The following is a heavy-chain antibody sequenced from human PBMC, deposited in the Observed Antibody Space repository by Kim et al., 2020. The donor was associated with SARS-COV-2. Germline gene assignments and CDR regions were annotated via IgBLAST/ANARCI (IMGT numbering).Heavy chain of an antibody. CDR2: IWYDGSNK. J-gene: IGHJ4*02. CDR3: ATEPEGVGEPRGDY. Sequence: GGSLRLSCAASGFTFSSYGMHWVRQAPGKGLEWVAVIWYDGSNKYYADSVKGRFTISRDNSKNTLYLQMNSLRAEDTAVYYCATEPEGVGEPRGDYWGQGTLVTVSS. V-gene: IGHV3-33*01. CDR1: GFTFSSYG. D-gene: IGHD3-10*01.